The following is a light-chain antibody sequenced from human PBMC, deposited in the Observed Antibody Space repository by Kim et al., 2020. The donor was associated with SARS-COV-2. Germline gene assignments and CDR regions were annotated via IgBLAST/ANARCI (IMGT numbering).Light chain of an antibody. V-gene: IGLV1-44*01. CDR1: HPNTGANT. Sequence: GQTVTISCSGGHPNTGANTVNWYQHRPGTAPKLLIYANDRRPSGVPDRFSVSQSGASASLAISGLQSEDEADYYCATWDDSLNARVFGGGTKLTVL. J-gene: IGLJ3*02. CDR2: AND. CDR3: ATWDDSLNARV.